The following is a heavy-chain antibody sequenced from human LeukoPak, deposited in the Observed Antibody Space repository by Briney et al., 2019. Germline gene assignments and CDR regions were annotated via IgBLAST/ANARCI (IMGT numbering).Heavy chain of an antibody. D-gene: IGHD1-26*01. Sequence: PGGSLRLSCAASGFTFSSYAMSWVPQAPGKGLEWVSAISGSGGSTYYADSVKGRFTISRDNSKNTLYLQMNSLRAEDIAEYYCANMIGGSYSIPLYCDYWAQGTVVTVSS. CDR3: ANMIGGSYSIPLYCDY. J-gene: IGHJ4*02. V-gene: IGHV3-23*01. CDR1: GFTFSSYA. CDR2: ISGSGGST.